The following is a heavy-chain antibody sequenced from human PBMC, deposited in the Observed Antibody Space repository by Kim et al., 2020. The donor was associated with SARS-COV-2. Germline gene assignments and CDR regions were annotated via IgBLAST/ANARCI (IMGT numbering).Heavy chain of an antibody. J-gene: IGHJ4*02. CDR2: IRGGGDGT. D-gene: IGHD3-10*01. CDR1: GFIFGRHG. CDR3: AKGSGPGAGRYYFDY. V-gene: IGHV3-23*01. Sequence: GGSLILSCAASGFIFGRHGMNWVRQAPGKGLEWVSSIRGGGDGTYYADSVKGRFTISRDNSKNTLYLQMNSLRAEDTAVYFCAKGSGPGAGRYYFDYWGQGTLVSVSS.